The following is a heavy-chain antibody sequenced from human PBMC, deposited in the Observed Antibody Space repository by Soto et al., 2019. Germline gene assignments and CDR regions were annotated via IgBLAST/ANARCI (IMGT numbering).Heavy chain of an antibody. CDR3: ARDQKGGNCKGGRCHFWYGMDV. Sequence: QVHLVESGGGVVQPGRSLRLSCTDSGFTFSNYSIHWVRQAPGKGLEWVAVMSYDGSNKYYADSVKGRCTISRDNSKNALYVKMNSVRAEDTDMYYCARDQKGGNCKGGRCHFWYGMDVWGQGTTVNVS. D-gene: IGHD2-15*01. J-gene: IGHJ6*02. CDR1: GFTFSNYS. V-gene: IGHV3-30-3*01. CDR2: MSYDGSNK.